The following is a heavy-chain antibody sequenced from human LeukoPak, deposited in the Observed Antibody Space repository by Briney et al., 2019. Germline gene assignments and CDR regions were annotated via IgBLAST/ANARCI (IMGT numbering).Heavy chain of an antibody. J-gene: IGHJ4*02. CDR1: GFTFSSYS. CDR3: ARVSFADGGYFDY. CDR2: ISGSSIYI. Sequence: GGSLRLSCAASGFTFSSYSMNWVRQAPGKGLEWVSSISGSSIYIYYTDSVKGRFTIPRDNANNSLYLQMNSLRAEDTAVYYCARVSFADGGYFDYWGQGTLVTVSS. V-gene: IGHV3-21*01. D-gene: IGHD2-15*01.